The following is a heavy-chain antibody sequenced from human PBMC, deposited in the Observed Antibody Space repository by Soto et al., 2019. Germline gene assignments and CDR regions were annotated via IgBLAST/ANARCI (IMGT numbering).Heavy chain of an antibody. CDR3: ARGGIYDYVWGSYRYNPPPLFDY. CDR2: IYHSGST. D-gene: IGHD3-16*02. CDR1: GGSISSGGYS. V-gene: IGHV4-30-2*01. Sequence: PSETLSLTCAVSGGSISSGGYSWSWIRQPPGKGLEWIGYIYHSGSTYYNPSLKSRVTISVDRSKNQFSLKLRSVTAADTAVYYCARGGIYDYVWGSYRYNPPPLFDYWGQGTLVTLSS. J-gene: IGHJ4*02.